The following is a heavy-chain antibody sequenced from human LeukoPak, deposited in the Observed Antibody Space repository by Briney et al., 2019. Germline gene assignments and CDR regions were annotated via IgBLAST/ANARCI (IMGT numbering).Heavy chain of an antibody. CDR1: ALTLSDHF. V-gene: IGHV3-72*01. D-gene: IGHD3-16*01. CDR3: TRAGGKKGNTAFDI. CDR2: SRPKRNSYTT. Sequence: PGGSLRLSCSASALTLSDHFIDWVRQGPGKGLEWVGRSRPKRNSYTTESASGKGRFAISRDDSKNSLFMQMNSMRTEETAVYYCTRAGGKKGNTAFDIWGPGRMVTVSS. J-gene: IGHJ3*02.